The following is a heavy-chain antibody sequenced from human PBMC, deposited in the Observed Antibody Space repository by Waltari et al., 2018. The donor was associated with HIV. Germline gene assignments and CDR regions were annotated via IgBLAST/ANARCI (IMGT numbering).Heavy chain of an antibody. V-gene: IGHV3-7*01. D-gene: IGHD2-8*01. Sequence: EVQLVESGGGLVQPGGSLRLSCAASGFTFSSYWMGWVRQAPGKGLEWVANIKQGGSEKYYVDSMKGRFTISRDNAKNSLYLQINSLRAEDTAVYYCAGRSPARRLNWFDPWGQGTLVIVSS. CDR3: AGRSPARRLNWFDP. CDR1: GFTFSSYW. J-gene: IGHJ5*02. CDR2: IKQGGSEK.